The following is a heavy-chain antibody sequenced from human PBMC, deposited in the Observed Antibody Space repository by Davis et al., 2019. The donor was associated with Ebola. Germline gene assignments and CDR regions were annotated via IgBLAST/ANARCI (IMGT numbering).Heavy chain of an antibody. D-gene: IGHD4-17*01. CDR1: GFTVSNYE. V-gene: IGHV3-48*03. CDR2: ISTSGSGI. J-gene: IGHJ4*02. CDR3: ARDYGAHFDY. Sequence: GGSLRLSCAASGFTVSNYEMNWVRQAPGKGLEWVSYISTSGSGIYYTDSVKGRFTMSRDHAENSVYLQMNSLRAEDTAIYYCARDYGAHFDYWGQGTLVTVSS.